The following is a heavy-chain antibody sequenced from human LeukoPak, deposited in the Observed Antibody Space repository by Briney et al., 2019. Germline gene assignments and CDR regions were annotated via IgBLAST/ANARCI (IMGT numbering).Heavy chain of an antibody. CDR3: ASRAGYTGSWSAFDY. CDR2: ISNSGDST. V-gene: IGHV3-23*01. Sequence: PGGSLRLSCAAAGFTFSSYAMSWVRQAPGKGLEWVSSISNSGDSTYYADSVKGRFTISRDNAKNSLYLQMNSLRAEDTAVYYCASRAGYTGSWSAFDYWGQGTLVTVSS. J-gene: IGHJ4*02. CDR1: GFTFSSYA. D-gene: IGHD6-13*01.